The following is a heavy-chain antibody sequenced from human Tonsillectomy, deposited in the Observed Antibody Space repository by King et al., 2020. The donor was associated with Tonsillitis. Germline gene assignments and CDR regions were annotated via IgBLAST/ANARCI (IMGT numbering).Heavy chain of an antibody. J-gene: IGHJ4*02. CDR3: IKDQGFG. D-gene: IGHD3-16*01. CDR2: ISPDGSST. Sequence: VQLVESGGGLVQPGGSLRLSCAASGFTFSSYWIHWVRQPPGKGRVCVSRISPDGSSTTYADSVKGRFTISRDNAKNTLYLQMSSLRVDETAVYYCIKDQGFGWGQGTLVTVSS. V-gene: IGHV3-74*01. CDR1: GFTFSSYW.